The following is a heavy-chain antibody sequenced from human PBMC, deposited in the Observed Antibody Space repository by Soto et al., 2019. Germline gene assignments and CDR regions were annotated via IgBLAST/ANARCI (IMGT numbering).Heavy chain of an antibody. CDR1: GDTFTSYY. Sequence: VSVKASCKASGDTFTSYYMHWVRQAPGQGLEWMGIINPSGGSTSYAQKFQGRVTMTRDTSTSTVYMELSSLRSEDTAVYYCARNFPYYYDSSGYSHGPGLSDYWGQGTLVTVSS. D-gene: IGHD3-22*01. CDR2: INPSGGST. CDR3: ARNFPYYYDSSGYSHGPGLSDY. V-gene: IGHV1-46*03. J-gene: IGHJ4*02.